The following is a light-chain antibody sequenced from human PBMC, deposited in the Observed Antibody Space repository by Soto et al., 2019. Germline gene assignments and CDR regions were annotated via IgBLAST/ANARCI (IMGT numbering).Light chain of an antibody. J-gene: IGLJ2*01. CDR1: SSDVGGYNY. CDR3: ISYTSGSLVI. V-gene: IGLV2-14*01. CDR2: DVS. Sequence: QSALTQPASVSGSPGQPITISCTGTSSDVGGYNYVSWYQQHPGRAPKLMIYDVSNRPSGVSNRFSGSKSGNTASLTISGLQAEDEADYYCISYTSGSLVIFGGGTKLTVL.